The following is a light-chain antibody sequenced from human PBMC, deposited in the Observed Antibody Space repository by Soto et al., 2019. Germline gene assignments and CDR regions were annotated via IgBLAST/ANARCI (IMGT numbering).Light chain of an antibody. J-gene: IGKJ1*01. V-gene: IGKV3-20*01. CDR3: QQYGSSPPRT. CDR2: GAS. CDR1: QSVSSN. Sequence: EIVMTPSPATLSVSPVERATLSCRASQSVSSNLAWYQQKPGQSPRLLIYGASTRATDVPDRFSGSGSGADFTLSISRLEPEDFAVYYCQQYGSSPPRTFGQGTKVDIK.